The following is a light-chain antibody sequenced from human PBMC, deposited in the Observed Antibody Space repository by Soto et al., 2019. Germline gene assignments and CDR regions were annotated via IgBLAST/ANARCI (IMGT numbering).Light chain of an antibody. Sequence: EIVLTQSPATLSVSPGESATLSCRASQSISSNLAWYQQKPGQSPRLLIYGASTRATGIPARFSGSGSGTEFTLTISNLQSEDFAVYYCQQYAKWPPQTFGQGTKVDIK. V-gene: IGKV3-15*01. CDR3: QQYAKWPPQT. CDR1: QSISSN. J-gene: IGKJ1*01. CDR2: GAS.